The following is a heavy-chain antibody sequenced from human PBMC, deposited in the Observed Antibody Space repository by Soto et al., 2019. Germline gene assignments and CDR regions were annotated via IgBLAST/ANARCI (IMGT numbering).Heavy chain of an antibody. CDR2: INHSGST. CDR3: ARGRRGSHNYYYYYGMDV. D-gene: IGHD1-26*01. V-gene: IGHV4-34*01. CDR1: GGSFSGYY. J-gene: IGHJ6*02. Sequence: QVQLQQWGAGLLKPSETLSLTCAVYGGSFSGYYWSWIRQPPGKGLEWIGEINHSGSTNYNPSLKSRVTISVDTSKNQFSLKLSSVTAADTAVYYCARGRRGSHNYYYYYGMDVWGQGTTVTVSS.